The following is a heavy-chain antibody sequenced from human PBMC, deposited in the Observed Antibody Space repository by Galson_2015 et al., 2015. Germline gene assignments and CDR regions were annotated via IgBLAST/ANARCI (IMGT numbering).Heavy chain of an antibody. J-gene: IGHJ6*02. V-gene: IGHV3-9*01. CDR2: ISWNSGTV. D-gene: IGHD3-10*01. CDR1: GFTFDDYA. CDR3: AKATMLRGEFYFYGMDV. Sequence: SLRLSCAASGFTFDDYAMNWVRLVPGKGLEWVSTISWNSGTVGYADSVKGRFTISRDNAKSTLYLQMNSLRGEDTAVYHCAKATMLRGEFYFYGMDVGGQGTTVTVS.